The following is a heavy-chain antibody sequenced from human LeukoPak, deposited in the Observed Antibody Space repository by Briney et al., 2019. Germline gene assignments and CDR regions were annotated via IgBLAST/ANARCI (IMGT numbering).Heavy chain of an antibody. CDR3: ARDPSRYSGDY. J-gene: IGHJ4*02. CDR1: GFAFNSYA. Sequence: PGRSLRLSCAVSGFAFNSYAMHWVRQAPGEGLEWEAFISHDGSAQSYADSVKGRFTISRGNSKNTLYLQMNSLRVEDTAVYYCARDPSRYSGDYWGQGTLVTVSS. V-gene: IGHV3-30-3*01. D-gene: IGHD5-18*01. CDR2: ISHDGSAQ.